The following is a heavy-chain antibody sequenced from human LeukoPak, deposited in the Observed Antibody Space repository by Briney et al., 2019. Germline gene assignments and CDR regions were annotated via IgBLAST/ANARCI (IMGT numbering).Heavy chain of an antibody. D-gene: IGHD1-26*01. CDR3: AKAEIIVGAPDAFDI. J-gene: IGHJ3*02. CDR1: GFTFSSYG. CDR2: TSYDGSNK. V-gene: IGHV3-30*18. Sequence: GGSLRLSCAASGFTFSSYGMHWVRQAPGKGLEWVAVTSYDGSNKYYADSVKGRFTISRDNSKNTLYLQMNSLRAEDTAVYYCAKAEIIVGAPDAFDIWGQGTMVTVSS.